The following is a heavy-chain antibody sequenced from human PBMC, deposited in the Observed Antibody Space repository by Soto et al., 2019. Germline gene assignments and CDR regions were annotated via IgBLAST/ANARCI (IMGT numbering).Heavy chain of an antibody. CDR1: GFTFSDYY. J-gene: IGHJ3*02. CDR2: ISSSSSST. V-gene: IGHV3-11*05. CDR3: ARSREGVAGDDAFDI. D-gene: IGHD6-19*01. Sequence: QVQLVESGGGLVKPGGSLRLSCAASGFTFSDYYMSWIRQAPGKGLEWVSYISSSSSSTNYPDSVKGRFTISRDNAKKSLYLQKNSLRAEDTAVYYCARSREGVAGDDAFDIWGQGTMVTVSS.